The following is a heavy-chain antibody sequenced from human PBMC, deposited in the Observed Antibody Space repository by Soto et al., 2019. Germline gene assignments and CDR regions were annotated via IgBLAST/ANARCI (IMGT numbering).Heavy chain of an antibody. J-gene: IGHJ6*02. Sequence: PSETLSLTCTVSGDSISTYYWSWIRQPAGKGLEWIGRIDASGNTNYNPSLKSRVTMSVDTSKTQFSLTLTSVTAADTAVYYCARYSSNWFQTEGMDVWGQGTTVTVSS. V-gene: IGHV4-4*07. CDR2: IDASGNT. CDR3: ARYSSNWFQTEGMDV. D-gene: IGHD6-13*01. CDR1: GDSISTYY.